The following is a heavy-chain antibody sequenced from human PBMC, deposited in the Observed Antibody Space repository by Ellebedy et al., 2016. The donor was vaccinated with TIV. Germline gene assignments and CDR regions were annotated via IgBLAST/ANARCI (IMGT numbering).Heavy chain of an antibody. Sequence: SETLSLTXAVSGGSISSSNWWSWVRQPPGKGLEWIGEIYHSGSTHYNPSLKSRVTISVDKPKNQFSLKLSSVTAADTAVYYCARAWGFKLNYFYYGMDVWGQGTTVTVSS. CDR1: GGSISSSNW. D-gene: IGHD1-7*01. CDR2: IYHSGST. J-gene: IGHJ6*02. V-gene: IGHV4-4*02. CDR3: ARAWGFKLNYFYYGMDV.